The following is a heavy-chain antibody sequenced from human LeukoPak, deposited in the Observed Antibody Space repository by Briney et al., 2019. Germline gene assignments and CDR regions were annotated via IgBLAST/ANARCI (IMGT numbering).Heavy chain of an antibody. CDR3: ARDGFLGSPFDS. Sequence: GGSLTLSCAASGFTFSIYSMIWLRQAPGKGLECVSYLSSSGDTIYSGDSVKGRFAISRDNAKNSLYLQMHSMRAEDTAMYYCARDGFLGSPFDSWGQGTLVTVSS. J-gene: IGHJ4*02. V-gene: IGHV3-48*01. CDR1: GFTFSIYS. D-gene: IGHD7-27*01. CDR2: LSSSGDTI.